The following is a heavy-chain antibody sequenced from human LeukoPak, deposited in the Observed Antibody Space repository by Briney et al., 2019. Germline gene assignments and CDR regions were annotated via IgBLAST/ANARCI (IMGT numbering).Heavy chain of an antibody. Sequence: PGGSLTLSCAVSGFTFSSYAMIWVRQAPGRGRVWVSSIGASGDSIYYTDSVKGRFTISRDNSKNTLYLQMSSLRVEDTAVYYCAKIPDVSDYWGQGTLVTVSS. CDR2: IGASGDSI. CDR1: GFTFSSYA. V-gene: IGHV3-23*01. CDR3: AKIPDVSDY. J-gene: IGHJ4*02.